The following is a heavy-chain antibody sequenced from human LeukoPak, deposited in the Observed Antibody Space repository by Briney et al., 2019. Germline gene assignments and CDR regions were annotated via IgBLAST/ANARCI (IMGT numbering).Heavy chain of an antibody. CDR2: IRHDESNN. J-gene: IGHJ6*02. CDR1: GFTFSSNA. Sequence: GGSLRLSCAASGFTFSSNAMHWVRQAPGKGLEGVAFIRHDESNNYYADSVKGRFTISRDTSNNTLYLQLNSLRAEDTAVYYCAKDSSSGSSYYFYGMDVWGQGTTVIVSS. CDR3: AKDSSSGSSYYFYGMDV. D-gene: IGHD3-10*01. V-gene: IGHV3-30*02.